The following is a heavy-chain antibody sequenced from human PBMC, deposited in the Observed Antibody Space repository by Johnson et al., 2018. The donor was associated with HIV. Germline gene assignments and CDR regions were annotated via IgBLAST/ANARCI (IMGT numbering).Heavy chain of an antibody. V-gene: IGHV3-30*18. J-gene: IGHJ3*02. CDR2: ISNDGRNK. Sequence: QEQLVESGGGVVQPGKSLRLFCAASGFTFSSYAMHWVRQAPGKGLEWVAVISNDGRNKYYADSVKGRFTISRDNYKNTLYLQMNSLRPEDTAVYYCAKDRNWGASGAFDIWGQGTMVTVSS. CDR3: AKDRNWGASGAFDI. CDR1: GFTFSSYA. D-gene: IGHD7-27*01.